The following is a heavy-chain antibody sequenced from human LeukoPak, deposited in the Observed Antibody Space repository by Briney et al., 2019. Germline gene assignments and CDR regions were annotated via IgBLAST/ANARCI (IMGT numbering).Heavy chain of an antibody. Sequence: SVKVSCKASGYTFTSYGISWVRQAPGQGLEWMGGIIPIFGTANYAQKFQGRVTITADESTSTAYMELSSLRPEDTAVYYCARDSDDFWSGYYTPQFDYWGQGTLVTVSS. V-gene: IGHV1-69*13. D-gene: IGHD3-3*01. CDR3: ARDSDDFWSGYYTPQFDY. CDR2: IIPIFGTA. CDR1: GYTFTSYG. J-gene: IGHJ4*02.